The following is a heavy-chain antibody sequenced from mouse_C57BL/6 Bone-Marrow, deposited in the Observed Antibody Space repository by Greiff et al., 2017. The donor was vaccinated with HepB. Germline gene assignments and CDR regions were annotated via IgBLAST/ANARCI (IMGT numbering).Heavy chain of an antibody. CDR2: ISNGGGST. D-gene: IGHD2-2*01. V-gene: IGHV5-12*01. Sequence: EVQVVESGGGLVQPGGSLKLSCAASGFTFSDYYMYWVRQTPEKRLEWVAYISNGGGSTYYPDTVKGRFTISRDNAKNTLYLQMSRLKSEDTAMYYCARHYGYAWFAYWGQGTLVTVSA. J-gene: IGHJ3*01. CDR3: ARHYGYAWFAY. CDR1: GFTFSDYY.